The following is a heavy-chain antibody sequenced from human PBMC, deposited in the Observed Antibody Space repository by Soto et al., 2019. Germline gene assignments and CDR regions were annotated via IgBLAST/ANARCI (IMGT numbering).Heavy chain of an antibody. CDR3: STRAYDTNGYYRFDP. D-gene: IGHD3-22*01. J-gene: IGHJ5*01. CDR1: GGAFSGHS. Sequence: SETLSLTCAVYGGAFSGHSWTWIRQSPGKGLEWIGDINHSGRVNYSPSLKSRVTISLDTSKNQFSLTLSAVTAADTAMYYCSTRAYDTNGYYRFDPWGQGTLVTVS. V-gene: IGHV4-34*01. CDR2: INHSGRV.